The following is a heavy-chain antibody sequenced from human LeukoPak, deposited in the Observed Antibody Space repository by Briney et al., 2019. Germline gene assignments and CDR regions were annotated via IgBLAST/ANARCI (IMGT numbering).Heavy chain of an antibody. CDR3: ARVRTPNARNCSSTSCYRGNWFDP. CDR1: GYTFTGYY. CDR2: INPNSDGT. Sequence: ASVKVSCKASGYTFTGYYMHWVRQAPGQGIEWMGRINPNSDGTNYAQKFQGRVTMTRDTSISTAYMELSRLRSDDTAVYYCARVRTPNARNCSSTSCYRGNWFDPWGQGTLVTVSS. V-gene: IGHV1-2*06. J-gene: IGHJ5*02. D-gene: IGHD2-2*02.